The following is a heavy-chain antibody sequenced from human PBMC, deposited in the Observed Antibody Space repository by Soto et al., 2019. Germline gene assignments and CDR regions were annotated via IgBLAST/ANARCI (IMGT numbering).Heavy chain of an antibody. CDR3: ARYGPGCSSTSCPFDY. V-gene: IGHV3-11*06. D-gene: IGHD2-2*01. CDR1: GFTFSDYY. CDR2: ISSSSSYT. J-gene: IGHJ4*02. Sequence: PGGSLRLSCAASGFTFSDYYMSWIRQAPGKGLEWVPYISSSSSYTNYADSVKGRFTISRDNAKNSLYLQMNSLRAEDTAVYYCARYGPGCSSTSCPFDYWGQGTQVTVSS.